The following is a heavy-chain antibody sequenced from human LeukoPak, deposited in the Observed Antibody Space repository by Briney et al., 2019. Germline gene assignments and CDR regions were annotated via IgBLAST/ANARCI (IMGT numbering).Heavy chain of an antibody. J-gene: IGHJ4*02. V-gene: IGHV3-23*01. CDR2: ISGSGTGT. CDR1: GITFSSYA. Sequence: GGSLRLSCAASGITFSSYAMSWVRQAPGKGLEWVSTISGSGTGTYYADSVKGRFTISRDNSKNTLYLQMNSLRAEDTAVYYCANIQLWPDRFDYWGQGTLVTVSS. D-gene: IGHD5-18*01. CDR3: ANIQLWPDRFDY.